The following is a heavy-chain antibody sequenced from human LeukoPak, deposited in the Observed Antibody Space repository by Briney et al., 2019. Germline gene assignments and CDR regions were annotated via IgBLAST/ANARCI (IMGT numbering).Heavy chain of an antibody. CDR2: IIPIFGTA. CDR1: GGTFSSYA. Sequence: SVKVSCKASGGTFSSYAISWVRQAPGQGLEWMGGIIPIFGTANYAQKFQGRVTITADESTSTAYMELSSLRSEDTAVYYCARDFGTGDPLFDYWGQGTLVTVSS. J-gene: IGHJ4*02. V-gene: IGHV1-69*13. CDR3: ARDFGTGDPLFDY. D-gene: IGHD7-27*01.